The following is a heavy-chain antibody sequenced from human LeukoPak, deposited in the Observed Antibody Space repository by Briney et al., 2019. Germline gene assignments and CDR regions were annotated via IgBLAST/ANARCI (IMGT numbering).Heavy chain of an antibody. CDR1: GGSFSGYY. D-gene: IGHD4-23*01. Sequence: TSETLSLTCAVYGGSFSGYYWSWIRQPTGKGLEWIGNIYYSGSANYNPSLKSRVIISVDTSKNQFSLKLSPVTAADTAVYYCARVGVDYSGNIIKYFFDYWGQGTLVTVS. CDR3: ARVGVDYSGNIIKYFFDY. CDR2: IYYSGSA. J-gene: IGHJ4*02. V-gene: IGHV4-59*01.